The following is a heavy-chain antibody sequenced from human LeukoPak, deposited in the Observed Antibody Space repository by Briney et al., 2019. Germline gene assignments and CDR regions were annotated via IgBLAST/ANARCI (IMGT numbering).Heavy chain of an antibody. CDR2: ISGSGGST. CDR1: GFTFSSYA. V-gene: IGHV3-23*01. Sequence: GGSLRLSCAASGFTFSSYAMSWVRQAPGKGLQFVSAISGSGGSTYYADSVKGRFTIARDNSNNTLYLQMNSLGAEDTAVYYCAKGQSAGTRVFRWFDPWGQGTLVTVSS. CDR3: AKGQSAGTRVFRWFDP. D-gene: IGHD6-13*01. J-gene: IGHJ5*02.